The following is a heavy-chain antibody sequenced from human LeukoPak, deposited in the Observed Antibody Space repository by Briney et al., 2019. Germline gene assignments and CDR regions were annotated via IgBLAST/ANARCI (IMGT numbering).Heavy chain of an antibody. J-gene: IGHJ5*02. D-gene: IGHD2-8*01. CDR2: ISGNSGKT. V-gene: IGHV1-18*01. CDR1: GYTFTSHG. CDR3: ARKLMGHGNWFDP. Sequence: GASVKVSCKASGYTFTSHGFSWVRQAPGQGLEWMGWISGNSGKTEYAENLQGRVTMTKDTSTSTVYMELRSLRSEDTAVYYCARKLMGHGNWFDPWGQGTLVTVSS.